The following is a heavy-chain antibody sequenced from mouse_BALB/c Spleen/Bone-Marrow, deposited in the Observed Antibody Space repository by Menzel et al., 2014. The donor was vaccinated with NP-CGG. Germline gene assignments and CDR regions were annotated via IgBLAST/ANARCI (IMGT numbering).Heavy chain of an antibody. CDR1: GYTFTNYW. CDR3: TLPYYDYDRNVMDS. J-gene: IGHJ4*01. Sequence: VQLQQSGAELVKPGASVKLSCKASGYTFTNYWMHWVKLRPGQGFEWIGEINPSNGGTYYHEKFKRKATLTVDKSSSTAYMQLNSLTSEDSAVYYCTLPYYDYDRNVMDSWGQGTSVTVSS. V-gene: IGHV1S16*01. D-gene: IGHD2-4*01. CDR2: INPSNGGT.